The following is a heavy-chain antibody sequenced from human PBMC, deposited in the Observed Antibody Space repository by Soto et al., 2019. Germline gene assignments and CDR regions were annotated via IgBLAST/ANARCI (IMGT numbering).Heavy chain of an antibody. J-gene: IGHJ5*02. V-gene: IGHV3-33*01. CDR3: XRXRXXXXXDXP. CDR1: GFTFSSYG. Sequence: QVQLVESGGGVVQPGRSLRLSCAASGFTFSSYGMHWVRQAPGXGLEWVAVIWYDGSNKYYEDSVKGRFTISRDNSKXXXXXXXXXXXXXXXXXXXXXRXRXXXXXDXPWCQGPLVIVSS. CDR2: IWYDGSNK.